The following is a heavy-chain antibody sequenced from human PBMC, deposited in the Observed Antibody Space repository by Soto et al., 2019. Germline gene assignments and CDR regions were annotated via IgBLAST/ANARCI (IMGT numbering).Heavy chain of an antibody. D-gene: IGHD3-22*01. Sequence: PSETLSLTCSVSGSPISSYYWSWFRQPPGQGLEWLGYVYYTGTTTYNPSLKSRLTISLDTSKTQFSLKLGSVTAADTALYYCARLGDYYQTFDYWGQGALVT. J-gene: IGHJ4*01. CDR1: GSPISSYY. V-gene: IGHV4-59*08. CDR2: VYYTGTT. CDR3: ARLGDYYQTFDY.